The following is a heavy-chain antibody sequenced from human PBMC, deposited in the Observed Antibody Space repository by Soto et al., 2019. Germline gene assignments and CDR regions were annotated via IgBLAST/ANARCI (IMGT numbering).Heavy chain of an antibody. Sequence: SVKVSCKASGYTFTSYGISWVRQAPGQGLEWMGWIRAYNGYTNYAQKFQGRVTITTDTSTSTAYMELRSLISDDTAVYYCARASDGYRSGWYVGYFDYWGQGTLVTVSS. J-gene: IGHJ4*02. CDR3: ARASDGYRSGWYVGYFDY. CDR2: IRAYNGYT. V-gene: IGHV1-18*04. CDR1: GYTFTSYG. D-gene: IGHD6-19*01.